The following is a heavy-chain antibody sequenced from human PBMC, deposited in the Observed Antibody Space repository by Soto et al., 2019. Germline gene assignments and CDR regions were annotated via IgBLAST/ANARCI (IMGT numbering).Heavy chain of an antibody. D-gene: IGHD6-13*01. CDR3: ARRQIAAVYPPWFDP. J-gene: IGHJ5*02. CDR1: GGTFSSYA. V-gene: IGHV1-69*12. CDR2: IIPIFGTA. Sequence: QVQLVQSGAEVKKPGSSVKVSCKASGGTFSSYAISWVRQAPGQGLEWIGGIIPIFGTANYAQKFQGRVTLXEDXSXTTAYMELSSLRSEDTAVYYCARRQIAAVYPPWFDPWGQGTLVTVSS.